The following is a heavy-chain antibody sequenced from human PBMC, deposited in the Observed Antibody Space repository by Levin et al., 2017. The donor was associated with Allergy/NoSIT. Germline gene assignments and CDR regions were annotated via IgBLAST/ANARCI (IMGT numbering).Heavy chain of an antibody. CDR2: IDGDGDR. V-gene: IGHV2-70*17. CDR3: ARTREGSNWFDP. CDR1: EFSLSTSGMC. D-gene: IGHD5-24*01. J-gene: IGHJ5*02. Sequence: RLSGPTLVKPTQTLTLTCTFSEFSLSTSGMCVSWIRQPPGKALEWLARIDGDGDRFYSTPLRTRVTISKDTSKNQVVLTMTNMDPADTATYYCARTREGSNWFDPWGPGILVTVSS.